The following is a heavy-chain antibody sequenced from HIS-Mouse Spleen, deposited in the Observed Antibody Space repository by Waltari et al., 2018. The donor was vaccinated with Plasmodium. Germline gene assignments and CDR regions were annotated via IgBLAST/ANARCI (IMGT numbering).Heavy chain of an antibody. V-gene: IGHV1-2*02. CDR1: GYTFTGSY. CDR3: ASHSSHTTMGRGDY. Sequence: QVQLVQSGAEVKKPGASVKVYCKASGYTFTGSYLHWVRQAPGQGLEWRGWINPNSGGTNYAQKFQGRVTMTRDTSISTAYMELSRLRSDDTAVYYCASHSSHTTMGRGDYWGQGTLVTVSS. CDR2: INPNSGGT. J-gene: IGHJ4*02. D-gene: IGHD5-18*01.